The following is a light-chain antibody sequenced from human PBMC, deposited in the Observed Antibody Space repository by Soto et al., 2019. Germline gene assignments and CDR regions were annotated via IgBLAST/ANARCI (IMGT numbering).Light chain of an antibody. CDR3: AAWDGSLSSYV. J-gene: IGLJ1*01. CDR1: NSNIGGDY. V-gene: IGLV1-47*01. CDR2: RGN. Sequence: QSVLTQPPSVSGTPGQRVTISCSGSNSNIGGDYLYWYQQLPGTAPKLLIYRGNQRPSGVPDRFSGFKSGTSASLAISGLQSDDEADYYCAAWDGSLSSYVFGTGTKVTVL.